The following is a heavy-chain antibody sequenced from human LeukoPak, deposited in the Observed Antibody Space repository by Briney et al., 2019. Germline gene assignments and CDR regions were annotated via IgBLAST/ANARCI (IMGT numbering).Heavy chain of an antibody. CDR2: ISYDGSNK. V-gene: IGHV3-30*03. D-gene: IGHD3-22*01. J-gene: IGHJ6*02. CDR3: ARGLESSGYYSYYYHGMDV. Sequence: GGSLRLSCAASGFTFSSYGMHWVRQAPGKGLEWVAVISYDGSNKYYADSVKGRFTISRDNSKNTLYLQMNSLRAEDTAVYYCARGLESSGYYSYYYHGMDVWGQGTTVTVSS. CDR1: GFTFSSYG.